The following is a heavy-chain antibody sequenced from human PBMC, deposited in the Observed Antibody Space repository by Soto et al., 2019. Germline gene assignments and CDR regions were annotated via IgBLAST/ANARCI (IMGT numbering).Heavy chain of an antibody. V-gene: IGHV1-69*13. CDR3: ARSFVVVPAAMAY. Sequence: AASVKVSCKASGGTFSSYAISWVRQAPGQGLEWMGGIIPIFGTANYAQKFQGRVTITADESTSTAYMELSSLRSEDTAVYYCARSFVVVPAAMAYWGQGTLVTV. CDR2: IIPIFGTA. D-gene: IGHD2-2*01. J-gene: IGHJ4*02. CDR1: GGTFSSYA.